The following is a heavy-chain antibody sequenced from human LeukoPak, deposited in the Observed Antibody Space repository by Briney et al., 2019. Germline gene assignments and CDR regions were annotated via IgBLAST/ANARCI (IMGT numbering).Heavy chain of an antibody. CDR1: GYTFTDYY. J-gene: IGHJ4*02. CDR2: INPNSGGT. CDR3: ASGSWSGYYTGAY. V-gene: IGHV1-2*02. Sequence: ASVKVSCKASGYTFTDYYIHWVRQAPGQGLEWMGWINPNSGGTNYAQKFQGRVTMTRDTSISTAYMELNRLRSDDTAVYYCASGSWSGYYTGAYWGQGTLVTVSS. D-gene: IGHD3-3*01.